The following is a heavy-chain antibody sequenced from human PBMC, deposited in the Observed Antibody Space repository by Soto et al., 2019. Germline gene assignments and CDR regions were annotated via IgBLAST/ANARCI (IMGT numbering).Heavy chain of an antibody. D-gene: IGHD2-2*02. V-gene: IGHV3-15*07. Sequence: GGSLGLSCAASGVTFSNAWMNWVGQGPGKGLEWVGRIKSKTDGGTTDYAAPVKGRFTISRDDSRNTLYLQMNSLKTEDTAVYYCTTLVVPPAIDYWGQGTLVTVSS. CDR2: IKSKTDGGTT. CDR1: GVTFSNAW. J-gene: IGHJ4*02. CDR3: TTLVVPPAIDY.